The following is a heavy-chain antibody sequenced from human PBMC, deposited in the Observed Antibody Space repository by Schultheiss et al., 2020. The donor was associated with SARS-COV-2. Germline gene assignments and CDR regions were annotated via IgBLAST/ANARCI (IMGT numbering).Heavy chain of an antibody. V-gene: IGHV4-4*02. D-gene: IGHD6-13*01. CDR2: IYHSGST. Sequence: SETLSLTCAVSGGSISSSNWWSWVRQPPGKGLEWIGEIYHSGSTNYNPSLKSRVTISVDTSKNQFSLKLSSVTAADTAVYYCARQHPYYFDYWGQGTLVTVSS. CDR3: ARQHPYYFDY. CDR1: GGSISSSNW. J-gene: IGHJ4*02.